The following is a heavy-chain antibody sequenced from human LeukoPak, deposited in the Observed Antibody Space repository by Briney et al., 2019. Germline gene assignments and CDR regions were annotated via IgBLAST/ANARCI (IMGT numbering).Heavy chain of an antibody. CDR3: ARVVGLQYYFDY. CDR1: GGSFSGYY. J-gene: IGHJ4*02. Sequence: SETLSLTCAVYGGSFSGYYWSWIRQPPGKGLEWIGYIYYSGSTNYNPSLKSRVTISVDTSKNQFSLKLSSVTAADTAVYYCARVVGLQYYFDYWGQGTLVTVSS. D-gene: IGHD2-15*01. V-gene: IGHV4-59*01. CDR2: IYYSGST.